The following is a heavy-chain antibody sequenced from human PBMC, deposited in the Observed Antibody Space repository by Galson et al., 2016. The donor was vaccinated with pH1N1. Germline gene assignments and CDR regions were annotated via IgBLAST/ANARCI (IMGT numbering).Heavy chain of an antibody. V-gene: IGHV3-11*04. CDR3: ARDYVVIAAFPDYYYYMDV. Sequence: SLRLSCAASGFTFSDYYMTWLRQAPGKGLEWISHISSNGDNIKYADSVEGRFTISRDNAKNALFLHMNSLRGEETALYYCARDYVVIAAFPDYYYYMDVWGKGTTVTVSS. CDR1: GFTFSDYY. J-gene: IGHJ6*03. D-gene: IGHD6-13*01. CDR2: ISSNGDNI.